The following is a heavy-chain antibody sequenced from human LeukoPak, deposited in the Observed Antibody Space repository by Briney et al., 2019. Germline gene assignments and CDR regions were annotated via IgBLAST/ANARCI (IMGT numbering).Heavy chain of an antibody. CDR1: GFTFSTYG. Sequence: GGSLRLSCAASGFTFSTYGMHWVRQPPGRGLEWVAFIRNDGGSKYYADSVKGRFTISRDNSKNTLYLQMNSLRAEDTAVYYCARAQYCSGGSCYGDYWGQGTLVTVSS. V-gene: IGHV3-30*02. J-gene: IGHJ4*02. CDR2: IRNDGGSK. CDR3: ARAQYCSGGSCYGDY. D-gene: IGHD2-15*01.